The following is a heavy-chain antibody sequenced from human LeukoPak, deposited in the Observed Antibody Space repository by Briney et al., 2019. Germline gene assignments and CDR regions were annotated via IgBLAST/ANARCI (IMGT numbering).Heavy chain of an antibody. D-gene: IGHD6-13*01. Sequence: PGGSLRLSCAASGFTFSDYYMSWIRQAPGKGLEWVSYISSSGSTIYYADSVKGRFTISRDNAKNSLYLQMNSLRAEGTAVYYCARDRAAATYYYYYMDVWGKGTTVTVSS. CDR2: ISSSGSTI. CDR1: GFTFSDYY. CDR3: ARDRAAATYYYYYMDV. V-gene: IGHV3-11*01. J-gene: IGHJ6*03.